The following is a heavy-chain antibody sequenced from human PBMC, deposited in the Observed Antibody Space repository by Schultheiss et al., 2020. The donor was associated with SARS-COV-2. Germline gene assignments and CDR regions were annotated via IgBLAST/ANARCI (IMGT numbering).Heavy chain of an antibody. CDR3: ARARIPSARVSHWYFDL. Sequence: ASVKVSCKASGYTFTSYGISWVRQAPGQGLEWMGWINPNSGGTNYPQKFQGRVTMTRDTSISTAYMELSSLTFEDTAVYYCARARIPSARVSHWYFDLWGRGTLVTVSS. CDR2: INPNSGGT. CDR1: GYTFTSYG. V-gene: IGHV1-2*02. J-gene: IGHJ2*01. D-gene: IGHD2-2*01.